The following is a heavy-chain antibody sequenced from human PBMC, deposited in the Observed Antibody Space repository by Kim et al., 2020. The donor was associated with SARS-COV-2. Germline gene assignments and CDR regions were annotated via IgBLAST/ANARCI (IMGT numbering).Heavy chain of an antibody. D-gene: IGHD3-22*01. V-gene: IGHV1-18*01. CDR1: GYTFTSYG. CDR3: ARDPDLPDYYDSSGLARD. Sequence: ASVKVSCKASGYTFTSYGISWVRQAPGQGLEWMGWISAYNGNTNYAQKLQGRVTMTTDTSTSTAYMELRSLRSDDTAVYYCARDPDLPDYYDSSGLARDWGQGTLVTVSS. CDR2: ISAYNGNT. J-gene: IGHJ4*02.